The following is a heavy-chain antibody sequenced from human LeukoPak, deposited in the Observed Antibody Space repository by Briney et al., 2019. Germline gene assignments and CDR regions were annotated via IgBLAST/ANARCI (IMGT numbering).Heavy chain of an antibody. Sequence: PGESLRLSCAASGFTFSSYSMNWVRQAPGKGLEWVSYISSSSSTIYYADSVKGRFTISRDNAKNSLYLQMNSPRAEDTAVYYCAREMSSSSWDYFDYWGQGTLVTVSS. D-gene: IGHD6-6*01. CDR3: AREMSSSSWDYFDY. CDR1: GFTFSSYS. CDR2: ISSSSSTI. V-gene: IGHV3-48*04. J-gene: IGHJ4*02.